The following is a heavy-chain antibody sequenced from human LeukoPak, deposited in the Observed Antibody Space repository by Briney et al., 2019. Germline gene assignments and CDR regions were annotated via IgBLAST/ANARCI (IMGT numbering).Heavy chain of an antibody. D-gene: IGHD3-10*01. V-gene: IGHV4-39*07. CDR1: GGSISSSSYY. J-gene: IGHJ4*02. CDR2: IYFSGST. CDR3: ARGGTYWDY. Sequence: SETLSLTCTVSGGSISSSSYYWGWIRQPPGKGLEWIGSIYFSGSTYYNPSLESRVTISVDTSNNQFSLKLTSVTAADTAVYYCARGGTYWDYWGQGTLVTVSS.